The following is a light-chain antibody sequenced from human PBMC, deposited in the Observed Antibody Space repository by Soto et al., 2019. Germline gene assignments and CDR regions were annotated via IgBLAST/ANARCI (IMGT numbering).Light chain of an antibody. Sequence: DIQMTQSPSTLSASVGDRVTITCRASQGIRHYLAWYQQKPGKVPRLLIYEASNLQSGVPSRFRGGGSGTEFTLTISSLQPEDAATYYCQNFDSAPQTFGQGTKVE. J-gene: IGKJ1*01. V-gene: IGKV1-27*01. CDR2: EAS. CDR1: QGIRHY. CDR3: QNFDSAPQT.